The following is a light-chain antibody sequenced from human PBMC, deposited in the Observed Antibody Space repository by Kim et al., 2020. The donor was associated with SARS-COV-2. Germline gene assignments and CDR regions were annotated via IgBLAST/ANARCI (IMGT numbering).Light chain of an antibody. CDR2: EVT. CDR3: SSYAGSNIWV. Sequence: QSALTQPPSASGSPGQSVTISCTGTSSDVGGYNYVSWYQQHPGKAPKLMIYEVTKRPSGVPDRFSGSKSGNTASLTVSGLQADDEADYYCSSYAGSNIWVFGGGTKVTVL. CDR1: SSDVGGYNY. V-gene: IGLV2-8*01. J-gene: IGLJ3*02.